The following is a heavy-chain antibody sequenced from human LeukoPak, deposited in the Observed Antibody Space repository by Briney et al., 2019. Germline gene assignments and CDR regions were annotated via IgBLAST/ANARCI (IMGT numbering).Heavy chain of an antibody. CDR1: GYTLTELS. J-gene: IGHJ4*02. CDR3: ATDRLAAAGTAGEMDY. D-gene: IGHD6-13*01. Sequence: ASVKVSCKVSGYTLTELSMHWVRQAPGKGLEWMGGFDPEDGETIYAQKFQGRVTMTEDTSTDTAYMELSSLRSEDTAVYYCATDRLAAAGTAGEMDYWGQGTLVTVSS. CDR2: FDPEDGET. V-gene: IGHV1-24*01.